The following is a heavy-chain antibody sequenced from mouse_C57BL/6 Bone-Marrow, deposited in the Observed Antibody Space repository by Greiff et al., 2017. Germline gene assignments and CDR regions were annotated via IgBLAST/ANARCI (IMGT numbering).Heavy chain of an antibody. CDR1: GYTFTSYD. V-gene: IGHV1-85*01. D-gene: IGHD2-3*01. J-gene: IGHJ4*01. CDR2: IYPRDGST. CDR3: ARRGIYDGYYDAMDY. Sequence: VKLVESGPELVKPGASVKLSCKASGYTFTSYDINWVKQRPGQGLEWIGWIYPRDGSTKYNEKFKGKATLTVDTSSRAAYMELHSLTSEDSSVYFCARRGIYDGYYDAMDYWGQGTSVTVSS.